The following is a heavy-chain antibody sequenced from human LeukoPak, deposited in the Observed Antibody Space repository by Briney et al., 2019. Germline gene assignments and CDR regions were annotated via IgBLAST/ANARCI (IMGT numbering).Heavy chain of an antibody. CDR1: GFTFDDYA. CDR3: AKTPGRYYYDSSGNFDY. Sequence: GGSLRLSCAASGFTFDDYAMHWVRQAPGKGLEWVSLIGGDGGSTYYADSVKGRFTISRDNSKNSLYLQMNSLRTEDTALYYCAKTPGRYYYDSSGNFDYWGQGTLVTVSS. V-gene: IGHV3-43*02. D-gene: IGHD3-22*01. CDR2: IGGDGGST. J-gene: IGHJ4*02.